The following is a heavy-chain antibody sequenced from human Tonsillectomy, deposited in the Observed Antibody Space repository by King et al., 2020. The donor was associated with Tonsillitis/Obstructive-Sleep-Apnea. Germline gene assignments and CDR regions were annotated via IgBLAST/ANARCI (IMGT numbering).Heavy chain of an antibody. Sequence: VQVVESGGGLVQPGGSLRLSCAASGFTFINYAMTWVRQAPGRGLEWVSGISGSGGSTYYADSVKGRFTISRDNSKNTVYPQMKSLRAEDTALYYCAKSFTVTLARGAIDFWGQGTLVTVSS. V-gene: IGHV3-23*04. CDR1: GFTFINYA. CDR3: AKSFTVTLARGAIDF. CDR2: ISGSGGST. D-gene: IGHD4-17*01. J-gene: IGHJ4*02.